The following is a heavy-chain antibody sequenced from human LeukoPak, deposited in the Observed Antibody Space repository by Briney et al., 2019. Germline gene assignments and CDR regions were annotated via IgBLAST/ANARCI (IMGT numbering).Heavy chain of an antibody. D-gene: IGHD2-2*01. J-gene: IGHJ4*02. V-gene: IGHV4-59*01. CDR3: ARAYPAATFDY. CDR1: GGSISSYY. Sequence: SETLSLTXTVSGGSISSYYWSWIGQPPGKGLEWIGYIYYSGSTNYNPSLKSRVTISVDTSKNQFSLKLSSVTAADTAVYYCARAYPAATFDYWGQGTLVTVSS. CDR2: IYYSGST.